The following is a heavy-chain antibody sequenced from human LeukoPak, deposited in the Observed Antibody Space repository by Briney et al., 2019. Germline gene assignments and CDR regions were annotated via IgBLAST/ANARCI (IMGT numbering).Heavy chain of an antibody. Sequence: SGTLSLTCAVYGGSFSGYYWSWIRQPPGKGLEWIGEINHSGSTNYNPSLKSRVTISVDTSKNQFSLKLSSVTAADTAVYYCARGNRVTTVTTPYRYWGQGTLVTVSS. D-gene: IGHD4-17*01. V-gene: IGHV4-34*01. J-gene: IGHJ4*02. CDR2: INHSGST. CDR1: GGSFSGYY. CDR3: ARGNRVTTVTTPYRY.